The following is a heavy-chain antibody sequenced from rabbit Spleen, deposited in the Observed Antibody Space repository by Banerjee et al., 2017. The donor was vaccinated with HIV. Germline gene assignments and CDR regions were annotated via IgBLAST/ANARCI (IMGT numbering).Heavy chain of an antibody. CDR1: GFDLSSSYW. CDR2: IWTGSSGNT. V-gene: IGHV1S45*01. D-gene: IGHD8-1*01. CDR3: TRAGSSSSYGMDL. Sequence: QEQLEESGGGLVKPEGSLTLTCKVSGFDLSSSYWICWVRRAPGKGLEWIGCIWTGSSGNTVYATWAKGRFTVSKTSSTTVTLQMTSLTAADTATHFCTRAGSSSSYGMDLWGQGTLVTVS. J-gene: IGHJ6*01.